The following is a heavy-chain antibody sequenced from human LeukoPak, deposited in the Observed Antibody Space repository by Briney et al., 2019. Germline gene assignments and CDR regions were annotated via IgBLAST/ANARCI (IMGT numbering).Heavy chain of an antibody. CDR3: ARGEEGRIAAAELDY. D-gene: IGHD6-13*01. V-gene: IGHV1-2*02. J-gene: IGHJ4*02. Sequence: ASVKVSCKASGYTFTGYYMHWVRQAPGQGLEWMGWINPNSGGTNYAQKFQGRVTMTRDTSISTAYMELSRLRSDDTAVYYCARGEEGRIAAAELDYWGQGTLVTASS. CDR2: INPNSGGT. CDR1: GYTFTGYY.